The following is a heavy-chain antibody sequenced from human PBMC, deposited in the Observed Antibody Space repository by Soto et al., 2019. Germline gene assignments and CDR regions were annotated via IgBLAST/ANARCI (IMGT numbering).Heavy chain of an antibody. Sequence: EVQLLESGGGLVQPGGSLRLSCAASGFTFSSYAMSWVRQTPGKGLEWVSAITSRGANTYYADSVKGRFTISRDNSKNTLYLQMDTLRVDDTAVYYCAKRGGSSCLASWGQGTLVTVSS. CDR3: AKRGGSSCLAS. CDR2: ITSRGANT. CDR1: GFTFSSYA. D-gene: IGHD6-13*01. J-gene: IGHJ4*02. V-gene: IGHV3-23*01.